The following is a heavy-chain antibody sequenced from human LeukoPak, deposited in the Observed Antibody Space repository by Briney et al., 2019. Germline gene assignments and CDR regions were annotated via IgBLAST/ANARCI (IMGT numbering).Heavy chain of an antibody. V-gene: IGHV3-23*01. Sequence: GTLRLSCAASGFTFSSYGMSWVRQAPGKGLEWVSAIGGSGGSTYYADSVKGRFTISRDNSKITLYLQMNSRRAEDTAVYYCAKFGFCSSTSCPAPYWGQGTLVTVSS. CDR2: IGGSGGST. CDR1: GFTFSSYG. J-gene: IGHJ4*02. D-gene: IGHD2-2*01. CDR3: AKFGFCSSTSCPAPY.